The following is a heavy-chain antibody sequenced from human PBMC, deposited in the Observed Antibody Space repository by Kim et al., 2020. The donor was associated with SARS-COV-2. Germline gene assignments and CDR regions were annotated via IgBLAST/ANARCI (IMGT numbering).Heavy chain of an antibody. Sequence: SETLSLTCAVYGGSFSGYYWSWIRQPPGKGLEWIGEINHSGSTNYNPSLKSRVTISVDTSKNQFSLKLSSVTAADTAVYYCARGRKNWFDPWGQGTLVTVSS. CDR3: ARGRKNWFDP. CDR2: INHSGST. J-gene: IGHJ5*02. CDR1: GGSFSGYY. V-gene: IGHV4-34*01.